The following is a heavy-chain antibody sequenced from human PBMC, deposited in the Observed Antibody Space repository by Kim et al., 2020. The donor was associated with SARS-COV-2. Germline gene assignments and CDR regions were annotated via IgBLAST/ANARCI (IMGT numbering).Heavy chain of an antibody. J-gene: IGHJ4*02. Sequence: DPAPVKGRFTITRENAKNTLYLQMNRLRAEDTAVYYCARRAYSGGYYYFDDWGQGTLVTVSS. V-gene: IGHV3-74*01. D-gene: IGHD1-26*01. CDR3: ARRAYSGGYYYFDD.